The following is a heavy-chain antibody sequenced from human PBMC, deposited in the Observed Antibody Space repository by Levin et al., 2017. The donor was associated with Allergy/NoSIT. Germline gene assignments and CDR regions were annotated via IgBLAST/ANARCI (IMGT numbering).Heavy chain of an antibody. CDR1: GGSVSSGDYY. V-gene: IGHV4-61*08. Sequence: PSETLSLTCTVSGGSVSSGDYYWTWIRQPPGKGLEWIGYIYSSGSTNYNPSLKSRVTTSIDTPKNQFSLNLRSVTAADTAVYYCVRANYYYDSSGYPPFDYWGQGTLVTVSS. J-gene: IGHJ4*02. CDR3: VRANYYYDSSGYPPFDY. CDR2: IYSSGST. D-gene: IGHD3-22*01.